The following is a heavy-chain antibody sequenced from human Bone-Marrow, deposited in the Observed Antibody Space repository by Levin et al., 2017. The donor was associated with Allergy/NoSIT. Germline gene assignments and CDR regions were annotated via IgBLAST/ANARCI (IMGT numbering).Heavy chain of an antibody. CDR1: GYRFSSHW. D-gene: IGHD3-16*01. CDR3: ARRYEEEDADRGESFDI. V-gene: IGHV5-51*01. J-gene: IGHJ3*02. Sequence: GGSLRLSCKGSGYRFSSHWIAWVRQMPGKGLEWMGTIFPGDSDVRYSPSFQGQVTISVDKSVSTAFLQWSSLKASDTAKYYCARRYEEEDADRGESFDIWGQGTAVIVSS. CDR2: IFPGDSDV.